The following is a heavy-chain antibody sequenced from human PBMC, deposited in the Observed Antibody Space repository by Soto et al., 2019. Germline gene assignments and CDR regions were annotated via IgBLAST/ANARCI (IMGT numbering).Heavy chain of an antibody. J-gene: IGHJ6*03. D-gene: IGHD3-3*01. CDR2: IRGKITKDAA. V-gene: IGHV3-73*01. CDR3: TRSAGHVGVPSKGGVYYTYSIAV. CDR1: GFSFSGST. Sequence: EVQLVESGGDLVQPGGSLKISCAAAGFSFSGSTIHWVRQASGKGLEWLGRIRGKITKDAASYCASVKGRITMSRDASQDTASLQINSVKTGDAAVYYCTRSAGHVGVPSKGGVYYTYSIAVWGKGTTVTVSS.